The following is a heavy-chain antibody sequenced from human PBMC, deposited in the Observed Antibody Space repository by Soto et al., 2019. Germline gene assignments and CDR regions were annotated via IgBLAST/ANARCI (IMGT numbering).Heavy chain of an antibody. D-gene: IGHD3-10*01. CDR1: GFTFNNYG. J-gene: IGHJ6*02. V-gene: IGHV3-30*19. CDR2: IWNDGSTE. CDR3: ARSRHGSGSYTHFYYGLDV. Sequence: QVQLVESGGGVVQPGGSLRLSCAASGFTFNNYGMHWVRQAPGKGLEWVAVIWNDGSTEYYADSVKGRFTISRDNSKNTVYLQMNSLRSEDTAVYYCARSRHGSGSYTHFYYGLDVWGQGTTVTVSS.